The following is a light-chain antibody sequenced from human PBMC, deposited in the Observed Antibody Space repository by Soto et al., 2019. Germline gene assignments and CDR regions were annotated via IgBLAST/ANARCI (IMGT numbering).Light chain of an antibody. CDR2: TVR. J-gene: IGLJ3*02. CDR3: FSYIANDNWV. V-gene: IGLV2-11*01. CDR1: NSDVGRYNS. Sequence: QSVLTQPHSVSGSPGQSVTISCTGTNSDVGRYNSVSWYQQLPGKAPKIIISTVRQRPSGVPDRFSGSKSGNTASLTISGLQADDEADYFCFSYIANDNWVFGGGTKVTVL.